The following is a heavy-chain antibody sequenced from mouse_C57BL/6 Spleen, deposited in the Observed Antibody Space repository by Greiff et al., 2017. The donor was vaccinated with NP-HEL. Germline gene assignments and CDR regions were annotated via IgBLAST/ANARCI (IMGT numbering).Heavy chain of an antibody. D-gene: IGHD1-1*01. Sequence: QVQLQQPGAELVKPGASVKLSCKASGYTFTSYWMHWVKQRPGQGLEWIGMIHPNSGSTNYNEKFKSKATLTVDKSSSTAYMQLSSLTSEDSAVYYCARRTVVAPYAMDYWGQGTSVTVSS. J-gene: IGHJ4*01. V-gene: IGHV1-64*01. CDR2: IHPNSGST. CDR3: ARRTVVAPYAMDY. CDR1: GYTFTSYW.